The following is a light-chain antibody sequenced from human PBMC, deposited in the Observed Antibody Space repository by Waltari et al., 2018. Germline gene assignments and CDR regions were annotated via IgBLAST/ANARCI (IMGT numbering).Light chain of an antibody. J-gene: IGLJ3*02. Sequence: QTVVTHEPPLQVSPGGTVTLTCDLSSGSLSPTSHATCYQQTPGQATRSLVYKANARSSGVPDRFSGSILGNTAALTITGAQADDESDYYCALYMGSGIWVFGGGTRLTVL. CDR2: KAN. V-gene: IGLV8-61*01. CDR1: SGSLSPTSH. CDR3: ALYMGSGIWV.